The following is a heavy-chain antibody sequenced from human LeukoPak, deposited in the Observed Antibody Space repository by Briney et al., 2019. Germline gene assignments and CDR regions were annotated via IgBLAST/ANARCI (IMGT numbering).Heavy chain of an antibody. V-gene: IGHV4-59*08. CDR1: GGSISSYY. CDR3: ARHPNWGSYYFDY. Sequence: SVTLSLTCTVSGGSISSYYWSWIRQPPGKGLEWIGYIYYSGSTNYNPSLKSRVTISVDTSKNQFSLKLSSVTAADTAVYYCARHPNWGSYYFDYWGQGTLVTVSS. J-gene: IGHJ4*02. D-gene: IGHD7-27*01. CDR2: IYYSGST.